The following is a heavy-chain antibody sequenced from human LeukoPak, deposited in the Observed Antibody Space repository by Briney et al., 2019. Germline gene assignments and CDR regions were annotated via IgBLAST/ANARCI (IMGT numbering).Heavy chain of an antibody. J-gene: IGHJ1*01. CDR3: ARGFQYFQH. D-gene: IGHD2/OR15-2a*01. V-gene: IGHV4-34*01. CDR1: GGSFSGYY. Sequence: SETLSLTCAVYGGSFSGYYWSWIRQPPGKGLEWIGEINHSGSTNYNPSLKSRVTISVDTSKNQFSLKLGSVTAADTAVYYCARGFQYFQHWGQGTLVTVSS. CDR2: INHSGST.